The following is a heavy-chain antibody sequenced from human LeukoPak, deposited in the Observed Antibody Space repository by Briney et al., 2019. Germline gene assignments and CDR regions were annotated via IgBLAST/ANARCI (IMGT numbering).Heavy chain of an antibody. J-gene: IGHJ4*02. CDR1: GYTFTSYA. CDR3: ARPVMYSSGPFDY. D-gene: IGHD6-19*01. Sequence: ASVQVSCQASGYTFTSYAMHWVRQAPGQRLEWMGWINAGNGNTKYSQKFQGRVTITRDTSASTAYMEPSSLRSEDTAVYYCARPVMYSSGPFDYWGQGTLVTVSS. CDR2: INAGNGNT. V-gene: IGHV1-3*01.